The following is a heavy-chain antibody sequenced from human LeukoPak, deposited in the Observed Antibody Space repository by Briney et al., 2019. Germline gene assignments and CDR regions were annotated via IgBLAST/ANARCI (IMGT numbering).Heavy chain of an antibody. V-gene: IGHV3-23*01. D-gene: IGHD6-13*01. CDR2: ISTDAGET. CDR1: GFTFSSYG. J-gene: IGHJ5*02. Sequence: GGTLRLSCAASGFTFSSYGMSWVRQAPGKGLEWVSAISTDAGETHYADSVKGRFTISRDNSKNTVSLQMSSLRAEDTALYYCAKDRVIAAAGPSDPWGQGTLVTVSS. CDR3: AKDRVIAAAGPSDP.